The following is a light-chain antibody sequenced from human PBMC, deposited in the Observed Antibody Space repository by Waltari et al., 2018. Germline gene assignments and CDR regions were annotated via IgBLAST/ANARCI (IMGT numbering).Light chain of an antibody. CDR2: KDK. V-gene: IGLV3-25*03. Sequence: SFVLTQPPSVSVSPGQTARITCPGEALSSQSCYWYQQRPGQAPLLLIFKDKERPSGIPERFSGSSSGTTVTLTITSVQAEDEADYFCQSADTSIANVVFGGGTKLTVL. CDR1: ALSSQS. J-gene: IGLJ3*02. CDR3: QSADTSIANVV.